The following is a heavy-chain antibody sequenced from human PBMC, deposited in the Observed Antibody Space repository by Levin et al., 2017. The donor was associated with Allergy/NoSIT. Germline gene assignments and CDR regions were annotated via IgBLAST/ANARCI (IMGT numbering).Heavy chain of an antibody. Sequence: GGSLRLSCAASGFTFSSYGMHWVRQAPGKGLEWVAVISYDGSNKYYADSVKGRFTISRDNSKNTLYLQMNSLRAEDTAVYYCAKAYYGSGDEKWGQGTLVTVSS. CDR2: ISYDGSNK. J-gene: IGHJ4*02. V-gene: IGHV3-30*18. CDR3: AKAYYGSGDEK. CDR1: GFTFSSYG. D-gene: IGHD3-10*01.